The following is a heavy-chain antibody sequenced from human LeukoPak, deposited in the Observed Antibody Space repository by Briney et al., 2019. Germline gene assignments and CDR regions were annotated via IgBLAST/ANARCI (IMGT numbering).Heavy chain of an antibody. CDR2: ISWNSGSI. V-gene: IGHV3-9*03. CDR1: GFTFDDYA. CDR3: AKAGKVGYYYYYMDV. D-gene: IGHD1-26*01. Sequence: PGRSLRLSCAASGFTFDDYAMHWVRQAPGKGLEWVSGISWNSGSIGYADSVKGRFTISRDNAKNSLYLQISSLRAEDMALYYCAKAGKVGYYYYYMDVWGKGTTVTVSS. J-gene: IGHJ6*03.